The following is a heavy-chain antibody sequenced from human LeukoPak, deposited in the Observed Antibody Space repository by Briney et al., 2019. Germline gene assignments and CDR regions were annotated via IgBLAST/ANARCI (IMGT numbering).Heavy chain of an antibody. CDR2: ILVNGGT. V-gene: IGHV3-23*01. D-gene: IGHD3-10*01. CDR1: GFTFSTYT. CDR3: AKDRIYADGLWDFDY. J-gene: IGHJ4*02. Sequence: GGSLRLSCIASGFTFSTYTMGWVRQAPGEGLKWVSGILVNGGTYYADSVKGRFTISRDNSKNTLYLQMNSLRADDTAVYYCAKDRIYADGLWDFDYWGQGTLVTVSS.